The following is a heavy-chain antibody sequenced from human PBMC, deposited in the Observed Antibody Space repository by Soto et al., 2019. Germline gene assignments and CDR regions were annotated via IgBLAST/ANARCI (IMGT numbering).Heavy chain of an antibody. J-gene: IGHJ4*02. CDR2: IYYSGST. CDR3: ARLDTTVVTLGY. CDR1: GGSISSGDYY. D-gene: IGHD4-17*01. V-gene: IGHV4-30-4*01. Sequence: SETLSLTCTVSGGSISSGDYYWSWIRQSPGKGLEWIGDIYYSGSTNYNPSLKSRVTISVDTSKNQFSLKLSSVTAADTAVYYCARLDTTVVTLGYWGQGTLVTVSS.